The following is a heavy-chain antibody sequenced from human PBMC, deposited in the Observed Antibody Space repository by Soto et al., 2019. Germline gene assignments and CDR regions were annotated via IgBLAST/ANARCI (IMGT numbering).Heavy chain of an antibody. Sequence: GGSLRLSCAASGFTFSSYGMHWVRQAPGKGLEWAAVIWYDGSNKYYADSVKGRFTISRDNSKNTLYLQMNSLRAEDTAVYYCARDGVWSGYYTIYYYYGMDVWGQGTTVTVSS. CDR2: IWYDGSNK. CDR3: ARDGVWSGYYTIYYYYGMDV. D-gene: IGHD3-3*01. CDR1: GFTFSSYG. V-gene: IGHV3-33*01. J-gene: IGHJ6*02.